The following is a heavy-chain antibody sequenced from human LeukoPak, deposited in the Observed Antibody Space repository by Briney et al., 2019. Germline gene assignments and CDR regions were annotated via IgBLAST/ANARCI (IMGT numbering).Heavy chain of an antibody. D-gene: IGHD2-8*01. CDR1: GGSISDYY. V-gene: IGHV4-4*07. Sequence: SETLSLTCTVSGGSISDYYWSWIRQPAGQGLEWIGRIYTTGSINYNPSLKSRVTMSVDTSKNQFSLKLSSVTAADTAVYYCAGLGGYCTDAVCYSTFDIWGQGTMVTVSS. J-gene: IGHJ3*02. CDR3: AGLGGYCTDAVCYSTFDI. CDR2: IYTTGSI.